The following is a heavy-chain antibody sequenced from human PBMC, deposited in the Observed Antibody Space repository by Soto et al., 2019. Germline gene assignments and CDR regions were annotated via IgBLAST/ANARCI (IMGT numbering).Heavy chain of an antibody. CDR1: SGPTSSHN. CDR2: VYSTGGT. D-gene: IGHD1-1*01. V-gene: IGHV4-59*08. J-gene: IGHJ6*02. CDR3: VRQGIGNLHGLVDV. Sequence: QVQLQQSGSGLVKPSETLSLTCSVSSGPTSSHNWGWIRQTPGRGLEWIGYVYSTGGTSYNPSLNRRVTISADTSTNHISLTLTSVTAADTAVYYCVRQGIGNLHGLVDVWGQGTTVRVSS.